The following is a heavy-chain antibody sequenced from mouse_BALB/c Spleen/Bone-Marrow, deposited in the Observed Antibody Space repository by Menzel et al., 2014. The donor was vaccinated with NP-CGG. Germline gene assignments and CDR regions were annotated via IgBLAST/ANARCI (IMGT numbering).Heavy chain of an antibody. CDR2: IYLGDGDT. CDR3: AFGNYDFDY. J-gene: IGHJ2*01. V-gene: IGHV1-80*01. D-gene: IGHD2-1*01. Sequence: QVQLQQSGAELVRPGSSVKISCKASGYAFSSYWTNWVKQRPGQGLEWIGQIYLGDGDTNYSGKFKGKATVTADESSSTAYSQLSSLTSEDSAVYFCAFGNYDFDYWGQGTTLTISS. CDR1: GYAFSSYW.